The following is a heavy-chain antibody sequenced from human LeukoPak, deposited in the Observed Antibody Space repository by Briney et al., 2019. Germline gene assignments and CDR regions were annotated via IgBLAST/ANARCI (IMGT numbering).Heavy chain of an antibody. CDR2: ITPSGDNT. D-gene: IGHD4-17*01. Sequence: GGSLRLSCAASGFSLSSYDMSWVRQAPGRGLEWVSAITPSGDNTWCAESMKGRFTISRDNSKNTLYLQMSSLRAEDTAVYYCAKHQVRSHDYWGQGTLVTVSS. CDR1: GFSLSSYD. V-gene: IGHV3-23*01. J-gene: IGHJ4*02. CDR3: AKHQVRSHDY.